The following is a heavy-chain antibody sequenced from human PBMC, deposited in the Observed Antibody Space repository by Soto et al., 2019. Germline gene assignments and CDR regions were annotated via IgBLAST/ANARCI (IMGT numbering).Heavy chain of an antibody. CDR2: IIPILGIA. D-gene: IGHD4-17*01. CDR1: GGTFSSYT. J-gene: IGHJ4*02. CDR3: AREDGGYATVTKGDY. V-gene: IGHV1-69*08. Sequence: QVQLVQSGAGVKKPGSSVKVSCKASGGTFSSYTISWVRQAPGQGLEWMGRIIPILGIANYAQKFQGRVTITADKSTSTAYMELSRLRSEDTAVYNCAREDGGYATVTKGDYWGQGTLVTVSS.